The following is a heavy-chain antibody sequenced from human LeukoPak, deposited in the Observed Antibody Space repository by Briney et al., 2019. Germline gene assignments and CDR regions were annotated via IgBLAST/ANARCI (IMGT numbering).Heavy chain of an antibody. D-gene: IGHD3-10*01. Sequence: SETLSLTCAVYGGSFSGYYWSWIRQPPGKGLEWIGEINHSGSTNHNPSLKSRVTISVDTSKNQFSLKLSSVTAADTAVYYCARGRRVTMVRGVTRFPRFDYWGQGTLVTVSS. J-gene: IGHJ4*02. CDR1: GGSFSGYY. CDR3: ARGRRVTMVRGVTRFPRFDY. V-gene: IGHV4-34*01. CDR2: INHSGST.